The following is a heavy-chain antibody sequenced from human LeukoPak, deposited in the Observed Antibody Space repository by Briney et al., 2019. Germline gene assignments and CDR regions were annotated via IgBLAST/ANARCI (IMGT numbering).Heavy chain of an antibody. Sequence: GRSLRLSCEASGFTFDDYAMHWVRQAPGKGLEWVSGISWNSGSIGYADSVKGRFTISRDNAKNSLYLQMNSLRAEDTALYYCAKGPPGIAAAGTARSYFDYWGQGTLVTVSS. CDR3: AKGPPGIAAAGTARSYFDY. D-gene: IGHD6-13*01. J-gene: IGHJ4*02. V-gene: IGHV3-9*01. CDR2: ISWNSGSI. CDR1: GFTFDDYA.